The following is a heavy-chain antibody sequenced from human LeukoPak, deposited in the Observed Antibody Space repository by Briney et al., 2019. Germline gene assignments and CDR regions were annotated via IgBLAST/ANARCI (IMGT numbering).Heavy chain of an antibody. V-gene: IGHV3-7*01. CDR3: ASFTIFGAYYYYYYMDV. CDR1: GFALSSVV. J-gene: IGHJ6*03. Sequence: PDGSLRLSSAASGFALSSVVISSGRRAASPGVKGLANIKEDGSEKYYVDSVKSRFTISRDNAKNSLSLQMNSLRAEDTAVYYCASFTIFGAYYYYYYMDVWGKGTTVTVSS. D-gene: IGHD3-3*01. CDR2: IKEDGSEK.